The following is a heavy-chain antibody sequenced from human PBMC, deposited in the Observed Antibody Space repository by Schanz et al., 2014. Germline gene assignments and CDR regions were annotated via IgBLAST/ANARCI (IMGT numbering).Heavy chain of an antibody. CDR1: GYTFTSYD. V-gene: IGHV1-8*01. J-gene: IGHJ4*02. CDR3: ARGRTFDY. CDR2: MNPNSGNP. Sequence: QVQLIQSGAEVKKPGASVKVSCMASGYTFTSYDINWVRQAPGQGLEWLGWMNPNSGNPGFAQKFRGRVTMTSNASMSTAYIELHILTSEDTAVYYCARGRTFDYWGQGTLITVSS.